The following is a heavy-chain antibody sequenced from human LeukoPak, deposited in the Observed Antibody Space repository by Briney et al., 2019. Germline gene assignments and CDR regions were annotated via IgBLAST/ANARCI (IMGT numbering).Heavy chain of an antibody. CDR2: MNPNSGNT. J-gene: IGHJ3*02. Sequence: GASVKVSCKASGYTFTSYDINWVRQATGQGLEWMGWMNPNSGNTGYAQKFQGRVTITRNTSISTAYMELSSLRSEDTAVYYCARGSEKLKRYFDPLNAFDIWGQGTMVTVSS. V-gene: IGHV1-8*03. D-gene: IGHD3-9*01. CDR1: GYTFTSYD. CDR3: ARGSEKLKRYFDPLNAFDI.